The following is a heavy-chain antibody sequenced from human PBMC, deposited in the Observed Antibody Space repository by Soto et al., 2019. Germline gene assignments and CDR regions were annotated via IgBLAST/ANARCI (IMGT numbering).Heavy chain of an antibody. Sequence: QVQLVQSGAEVKKPGASVKVSCKASGYTFTSYDINWVRQATGQGLEWMGWMNPNSGNTGYAQKFQGRVTMTRNTSISTAYMELSSLSSEDTAVYYCARRGYSSSWYYYYYYGMDVWGQGTTVTVSS. CDR2: MNPNSGNT. V-gene: IGHV1-8*01. D-gene: IGHD6-13*01. CDR3: ARRGYSSSWYYYYYYGMDV. CDR1: GYTFTSYD. J-gene: IGHJ6*02.